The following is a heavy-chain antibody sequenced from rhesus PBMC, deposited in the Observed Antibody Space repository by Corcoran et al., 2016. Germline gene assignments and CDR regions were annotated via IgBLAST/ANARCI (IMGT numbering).Heavy chain of an antibody. Sequence: QVQLPESGPGLVKPSETLSLTCAVSGGSISSSYYSWSWIRQAPGKGLEGVGYISYSGSTSYNPSLKSRVTISRDTSKNQFSLKLSSVTAADTAVYYCARRVYCTSTYCSPKAIDFWGQGVLVTVSS. D-gene: IGHD2-15*01. J-gene: IGHJ4*01. CDR2: ISYSGST. V-gene: IGHV4-122*02. CDR3: ARRVYCTSTYCSPKAIDF. CDR1: GGSISSSYYS.